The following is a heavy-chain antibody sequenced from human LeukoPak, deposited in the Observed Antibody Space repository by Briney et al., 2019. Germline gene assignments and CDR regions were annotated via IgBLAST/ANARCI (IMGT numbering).Heavy chain of an antibody. CDR1: GGSISSYY. CDR2: IYYSGST. Sequence: TSETLSLTCTVSGGSISSYYWSWIRQPPGKGLEWIGYIYYSGSTNYNPSLKSRVTISVDTSKNQFSLKLSSVTAADTAVYYCARGNVLYSIRPQEDRSHSRGVFDYWGQGTLVTVSS. V-gene: IGHV4-59*01. J-gene: IGHJ4*02. CDR3: ARGNVLYSIRPQEDRSHSRGVFDY. D-gene: IGHD3-10*02.